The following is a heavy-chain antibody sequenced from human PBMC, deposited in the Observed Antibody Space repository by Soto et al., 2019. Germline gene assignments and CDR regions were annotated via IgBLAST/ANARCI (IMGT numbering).Heavy chain of an antibody. V-gene: IGHV1-8*01. J-gene: IGHJ6*02. Sequence: RASVKVSCKASGYSFISYDINWVRQATGQELEWMGWMNPKSANTAYAQKFQGRVTMTRNTSINTAYMELSSLRSEDTAVYYCAKGNTRGVYHAMDVWGQGTTVTVSS. CDR3: AKGNTRGVYHAMDV. CDR2: MNPKSANT. CDR1: GYSFISYD.